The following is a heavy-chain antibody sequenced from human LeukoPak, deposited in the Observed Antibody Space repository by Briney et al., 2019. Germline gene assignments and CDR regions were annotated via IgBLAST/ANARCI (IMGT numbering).Heavy chain of an antibody. D-gene: IGHD2-21*02. CDR2: ISYDGSNK. J-gene: IGHJ4*02. V-gene: IGHV3-30-3*01. CDR3: ARDHFDVVVTAILGY. CDR1: GFTFSSYA. Sequence: PGGSLRLSCAASGFTFSSYAMHWVRQAPGKGLEWVAVISYDGSNKYYADSVKGRFTISRDNSKNTLYLQMNSLRAEDTAVYYCARDHFDVVVTAILGYWGQGTLVTVSS.